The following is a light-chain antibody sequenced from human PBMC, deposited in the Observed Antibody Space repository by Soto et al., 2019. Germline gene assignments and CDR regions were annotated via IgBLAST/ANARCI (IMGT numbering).Light chain of an antibody. CDR2: DAS. J-gene: IGKJ5*01. V-gene: IGKV3-20*01. CDR1: QSVKNNY. Sequence: ELVFPQSHDALSLSRGDRATISCRAIQSVKNNYLAWYQVRPGQGTSLHIYDASTKATAAPDSIRGGGCGTDFTLTFTRREPQDVAVYYYQQQGNATPFTFGQGTRLEIK. CDR3: QQQGNATPFT.